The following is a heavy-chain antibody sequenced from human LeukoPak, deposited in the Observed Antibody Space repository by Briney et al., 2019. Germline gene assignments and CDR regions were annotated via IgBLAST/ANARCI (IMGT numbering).Heavy chain of an antibody. D-gene: IGHD3-10*01. V-gene: IGHV3-9*01. Sequence: GGSLRLSCAASGFTFDDYAMHWVRQAPGKGLEWVSGISWNSGSIGYADSVKGRFTISRDNAKNSLYLQMNSLRAEDTAVYYCARGLDNYGSGSSDWGQGTLVTVSS. J-gene: IGHJ4*02. CDR3: ARGLDNYGSGSSD. CDR1: GFTFDDYA. CDR2: ISWNSGSI.